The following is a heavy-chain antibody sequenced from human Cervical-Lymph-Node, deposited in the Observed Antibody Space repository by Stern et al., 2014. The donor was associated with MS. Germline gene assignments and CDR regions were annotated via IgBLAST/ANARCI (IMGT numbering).Heavy chain of an antibody. CDR3: VERDAWFDP. J-gene: IGHJ5*02. CDR1: GGTFSSYA. Sequence: QVQLMQSGAEVKKPGSSVNVSCKASGGTFSSYAISWVRQGPGQGLEWMGGVIPTLGTVNYAPKFQGRVTFIADKSSDTAYMELNSIRSDDTAVYYCVERDAWFDPWGPGTLVIVSS. V-gene: IGHV1-69*06. CDR2: VIPTLGTV. D-gene: IGHD1-1*01.